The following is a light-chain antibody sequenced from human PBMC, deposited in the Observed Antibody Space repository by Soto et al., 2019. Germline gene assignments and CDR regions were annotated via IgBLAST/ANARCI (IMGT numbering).Light chain of an antibody. CDR2: GAS. CDR3: QQYYNWRAIT. J-gene: IGKJ5*01. Sequence: EIVMTQSPATLSVSPGEGATLSCRASESIANNLAWYQQRPGQAPRLLIYGASTRATGIPARFSGSGSGTEFTLSISRLQSEDLALYYCQQYYNWRAITFGQGTRLEIK. CDR1: ESIANN. V-gene: IGKV3D-15*01.